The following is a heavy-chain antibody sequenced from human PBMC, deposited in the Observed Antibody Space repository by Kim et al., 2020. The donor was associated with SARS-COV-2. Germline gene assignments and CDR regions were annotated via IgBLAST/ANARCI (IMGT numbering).Heavy chain of an antibody. CDR1: GGSISSSSYY. Sequence: SETLSLTCTVSGGSISSSSYYWGWIRQPPGKGLEWIGSIYYSGSTYYNPSLKSRVTISVDTSKNQFSLKLSSVTAADTAVYYCARDYYGSGRNGMDVWGQGTTVTVSS. CDR3: ARDYYGSGRNGMDV. D-gene: IGHD3-10*01. V-gene: IGHV4-39*01. J-gene: IGHJ6*02. CDR2: IYYSGST.